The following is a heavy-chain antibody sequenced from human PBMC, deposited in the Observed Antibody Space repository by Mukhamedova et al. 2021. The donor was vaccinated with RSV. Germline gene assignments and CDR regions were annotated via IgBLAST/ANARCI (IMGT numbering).Heavy chain of an antibody. Sequence: SSYGMHWVRQAPGKGLEWVAVIWYDGSNKYYADSVKGRFTISRDNSKNTLYLQMHSLRAEDTAVYYCARYCSSTSCPSDYYYYMDV. D-gene: IGHD2-2*01. V-gene: IGHV3-33*01. J-gene: IGHJ6*03. CDR2: IWYDGSNK. CDR1: SSYG. CDR3: ARYCSSTSCPSDYYYYMDV.